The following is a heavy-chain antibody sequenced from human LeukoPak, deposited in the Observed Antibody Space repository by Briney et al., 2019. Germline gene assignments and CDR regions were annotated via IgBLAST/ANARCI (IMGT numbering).Heavy chain of an antibody. J-gene: IGHJ6*02. CDR2: INAGNGNT. V-gene: IGHV1-3*01. D-gene: IGHD6-6*01. CDR1: GYTFTSYA. CDR3: ARAGVRYYGMDV. Sequence: ASVKVSCKASGYTFTSYAMHWVRQAPGQRLEWMGWINAGNGNTKYSQKFQGRITITRDTSASTAYMELSSLRSEDTAVYYCARAGVRYYGMDVWGQGTTVTVSS.